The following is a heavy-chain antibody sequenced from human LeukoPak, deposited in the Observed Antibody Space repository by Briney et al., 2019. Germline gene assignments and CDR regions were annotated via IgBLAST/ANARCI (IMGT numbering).Heavy chain of an antibody. J-gene: IGHJ4*02. Sequence: AETLSLTCSVSGCSISGFYWSWIRQPPGKGLEWIAHIYYTGSNYNRPPLKTRVTMSLDTSKNQLFLNLSSLTAADTAVYYCARSYYDSSGYRYYDYWGQGTLVTVSS. D-gene: IGHD3-22*01. V-gene: IGHV4-59*01. CDR2: IYYTGSN. CDR3: ARSYYDSSGYRYYDY. CDR1: GCSISGFY.